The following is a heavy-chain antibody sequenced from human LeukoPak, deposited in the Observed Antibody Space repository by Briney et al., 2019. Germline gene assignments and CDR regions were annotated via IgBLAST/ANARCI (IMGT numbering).Heavy chain of an antibody. CDR3: ARGPHCSTTSCYGYYYYGMDV. CDR2: IYYSGNT. J-gene: IGHJ6*02. D-gene: IGHD2-2*01. CDR1: GGSITSYF. Sequence: SETLSLTCTVSGGSITSYFWSWIRQPPGKGLEWIGYIYYSGNTNYNPSLKSRVTISVDTSKNQCSLKLSSVTVADTAVYYCARGPHCSTTSCYGYYYYGMDVWGQGTTVTVSS. V-gene: IGHV4-59*12.